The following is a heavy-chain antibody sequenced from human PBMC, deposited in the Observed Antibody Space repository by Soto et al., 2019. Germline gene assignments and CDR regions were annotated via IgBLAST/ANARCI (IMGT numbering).Heavy chain of an antibody. CDR1: GDSISSGYYY. V-gene: IGHV4-30-4*01. Sequence: KASETLSLTCTVSGDSISSGYYYWTWIRQPPGKGLEWIGYIYYSGSTYYNPSLQSRVTISADMSKNQFSLKLSSVTAADTAVYYCARGRFLDYWGQGTLVTVSS. CDR3: ARGRFLDY. CDR2: IYYSGST. D-gene: IGHD3-3*01. J-gene: IGHJ4*02.